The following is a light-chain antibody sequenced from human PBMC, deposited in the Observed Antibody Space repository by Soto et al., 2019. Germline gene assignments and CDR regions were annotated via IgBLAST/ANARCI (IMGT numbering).Light chain of an antibody. J-gene: IGKJ1*01. V-gene: IGKV3-20*01. CDR1: QSVSNNY. Sequence: EMVLTQSPGTLSLSPGEIATLSCRASQSVSNNYLAWYQQKPGQAPRLLIYGASNRATGIPDRFSGSGSGTDFTPTISRLEPEDFAVYYCQQYGSSGTFGQGTKVDIK. CDR2: GAS. CDR3: QQYGSSGT.